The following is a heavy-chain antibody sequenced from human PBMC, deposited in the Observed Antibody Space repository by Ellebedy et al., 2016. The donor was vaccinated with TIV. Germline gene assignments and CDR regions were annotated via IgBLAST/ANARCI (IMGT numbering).Heavy chain of an antibody. CDR3: VRIMKYQLLGYLGYYYGMDV. CDR2: IWYDGSNK. V-gene: IGHV3-33*08. CDR1: GFTFSSYA. D-gene: IGHD2-2*01. Sequence: PGGSLRLSCAASGFTFSSYAMHWVRQAPGKGLDWVAVIWYDGSNKYYADSVKGRFTISRDNSKNTLYLQMNSLRAEDTAVYYCVRIMKYQLLGYLGYYYGMDVWGQGTTVTVSS. J-gene: IGHJ6*02.